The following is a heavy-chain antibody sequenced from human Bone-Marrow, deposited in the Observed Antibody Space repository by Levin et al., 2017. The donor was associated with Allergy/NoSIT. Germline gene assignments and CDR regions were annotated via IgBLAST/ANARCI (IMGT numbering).Heavy chain of an antibody. V-gene: IGHV1-18*01. CDR3: ARYADSGFAY. Sequence: ASVKVSCKASGYTFTSYGIAWVRQAPGQGLEWMGWISAYNGDTNYAQKFQARVTMTTDTSTSTAYIDLRSLRSDDTAVYYCARYADSGFAYWGQGTLVTVSS. D-gene: IGHD4-17*01. CDR1: GYTFTSYG. J-gene: IGHJ4*02. CDR2: ISAYNGDT.